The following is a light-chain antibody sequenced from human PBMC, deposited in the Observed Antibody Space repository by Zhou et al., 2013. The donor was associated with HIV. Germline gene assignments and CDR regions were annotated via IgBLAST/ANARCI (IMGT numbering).Light chain of an antibody. CDR2: KAS. CDR3: QQYDNLWT. Sequence: IQMTQSPLSLPANVGDRVTITCRVSQSIGRWLAWYQLKPGKAPQLLIYKASNLQSGVPSRFSGRGSATEFNLTIDGLQEDDFATYFCQQYDNLWTFGQGTTV. J-gene: IGKJ1*01. V-gene: IGKV1-5*03. CDR1: QSIGRW.